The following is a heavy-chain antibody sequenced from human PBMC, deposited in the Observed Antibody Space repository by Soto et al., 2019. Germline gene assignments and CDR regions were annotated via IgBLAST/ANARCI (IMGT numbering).Heavy chain of an antibody. CDR1: GCTFTSYY. CDR3: ARGGAESIYGMDV. J-gene: IGHJ6*02. D-gene: IGHD3-10*01. V-gene: IGHV1-46*01. Sequence: QVQLVQSGAEVKKPGASVKVSCKASGCTFTSYYMHWVRQAPGQGLEWMGIINPTGGSTTYAQRFQGRVTVTRDTSTNTVYMELSSLRSDDTAVYYCARGGAESIYGMDVWGQGTTVSVSS. CDR2: INPTGGST.